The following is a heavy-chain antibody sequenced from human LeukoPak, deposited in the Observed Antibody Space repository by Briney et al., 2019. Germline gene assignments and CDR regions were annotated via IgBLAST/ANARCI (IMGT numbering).Heavy chain of an antibody. D-gene: IGHD2-15*01. CDR3: AREDCSGGSCYFFDP. CDR1: GYTFTSYG. V-gene: IGHV1-18*04. J-gene: IGHJ5*02. Sequence: ASVKVSCKASGYTFTSYGISWVRQAPGQGLEWTGWISAYNGNTNYAQKLQGRVTMTTDTSTSTAYMELRSLRSDDTAVYYCAREDCSGGSCYFFDPWGQGTLVTVSS. CDR2: ISAYNGNT.